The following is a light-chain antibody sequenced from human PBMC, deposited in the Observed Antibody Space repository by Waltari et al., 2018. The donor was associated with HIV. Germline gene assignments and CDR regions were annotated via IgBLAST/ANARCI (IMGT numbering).Light chain of an antibody. CDR1: QSVSTN. V-gene: IGKV3-15*01. Sequence: EIVMTQSPATLSVSPGERATLSCRASQSVSTNLAWYQQKPGQAPRLLIFSASARAAGIPARFSGSGSGTDFTLTISSPQSEDSAVYYCQQYFNAPLTFGGGTKVEIK. CDR3: QQYFNAPLT. CDR2: SAS. J-gene: IGKJ4*01.